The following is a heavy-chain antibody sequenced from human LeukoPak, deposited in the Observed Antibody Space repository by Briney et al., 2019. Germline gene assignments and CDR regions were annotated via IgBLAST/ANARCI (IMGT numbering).Heavy chain of an antibody. CDR3: AREPKAAAGITYYFDY. D-gene: IGHD6-13*01. CDR2: ISWNGDRT. CDR1: GFTFDDHG. J-gene: IGHJ4*02. V-gene: IGHV3-20*04. Sequence: PGGSLRLSCGASGFTFDDHGMSWVRQAPGKGLEWVSKISWNGDRTGYADSVKGRFTTSRDNAKNSLYLQMNNLRVEDTAFYFCAREPKAAAGITYYFDYWGQGTLVTVSP.